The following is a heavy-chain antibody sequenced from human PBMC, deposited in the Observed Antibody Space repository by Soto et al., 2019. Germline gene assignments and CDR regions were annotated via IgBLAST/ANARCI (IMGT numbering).Heavy chain of an antibody. Sequence: QVQLHESGPGLVKPSETLSLTCNVSGDSVGRFYWSWIRQSAGKGLEWIGRVYSTGGVTYNPAIKGRVTISLDRSNNHVSLEMNSVTAADTAVYFCARDLSGTGLDIWGRGTRVSVSS. V-gene: IGHV4-4*07. J-gene: IGHJ6*02. CDR3: ARDLSGTGLDI. CDR1: GDSVGRFY. CDR2: VYSTGGV. D-gene: IGHD1-26*01.